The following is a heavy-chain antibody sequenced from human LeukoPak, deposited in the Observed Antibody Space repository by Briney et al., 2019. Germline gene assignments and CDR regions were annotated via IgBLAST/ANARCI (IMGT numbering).Heavy chain of an antibody. D-gene: IGHD3-22*01. CDR1: GFTFSNYA. CDR2: ISGSGGNT. CDR3: AKDPNYYDSSGSGTSIDY. Sequence: GGSLRLSCAASGFTFSNYAMSWVRQAPGKGLEWVSAISGSGGNTYYADSVKGRFTISRDNSKNTLYLQMNSLRAEDTAVYYCAKDPNYYDSSGSGTSIDYWGQGTLVTVSS. J-gene: IGHJ4*02. V-gene: IGHV3-23*01.